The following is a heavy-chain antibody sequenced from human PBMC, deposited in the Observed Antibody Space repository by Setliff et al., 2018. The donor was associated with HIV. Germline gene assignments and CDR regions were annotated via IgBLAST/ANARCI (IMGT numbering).Heavy chain of an antibody. Sequence: ASVKVSCKASGGTFTSYAISWVRQAPGQGLEWLGLVNPSGGSTAYAQKFQGRVTMTSDTSTNTVYMDLSGLRSDDTAVYYCARDRTAGYIYDYGYWGQGTLVTVSS. V-gene: IGHV1-46*01. CDR2: VNPSGGST. J-gene: IGHJ4*02. CDR1: GGTFTSYA. CDR3: ARDRTAGYIYDYGY. D-gene: IGHD3-16*01.